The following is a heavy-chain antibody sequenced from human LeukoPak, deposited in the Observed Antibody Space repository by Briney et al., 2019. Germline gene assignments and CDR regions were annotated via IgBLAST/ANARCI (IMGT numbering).Heavy chain of an antibody. V-gene: IGHV4-39*07. CDR3: ARGTGNIKYYYYMDV. D-gene: IGHD1/OR15-1a*01. CDR1: GGSISSSSYY. CDR2: IYYSGST. Sequence: SETLSLTCTVSGGSISSSSYYWGWIRQPPGKGLEWIGSIYYSGSTYYNPSLKSRVTISVDTSKNQFSLKLSSVTAADTAVYYCARGTGNIKYYYYMDVWGKGTTVTVSS. J-gene: IGHJ6*03.